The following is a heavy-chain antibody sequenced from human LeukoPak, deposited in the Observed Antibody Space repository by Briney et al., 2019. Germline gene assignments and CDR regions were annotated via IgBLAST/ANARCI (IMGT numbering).Heavy chain of an antibody. V-gene: IGHV3-11*04. D-gene: IGHD4-17*01. CDR1: GFTFSNYY. CDR3: ARGTVTTLLEYFQH. Sequence: GGSLRLSCAASGFTFSNYYMTWIRQAPGKGLEWVAHISSTGSIIYHADSVKGRFTISRDNARNSLFLQMDSLRAEDTAVYYCARGTVTTLLEYFQHWGQGTLVTVSS. J-gene: IGHJ1*01. CDR2: ISSTGSII.